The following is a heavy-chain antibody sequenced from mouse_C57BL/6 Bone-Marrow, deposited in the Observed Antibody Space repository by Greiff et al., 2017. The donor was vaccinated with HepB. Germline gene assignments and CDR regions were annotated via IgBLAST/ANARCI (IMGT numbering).Heavy chain of an antibody. CDR2: ISSGGDYI. Sequence: EVKLVESGEGLVKPGGSLKLSCAASGFTFSSYAMSWVRQTPEKRLEWVAYISSGGDYIYYADTVKGRFTISRDNARNTLYLQMSSLKSEDTAMYYCTREGNDYVHWYFDVWGTGTTVTVSS. D-gene: IGHD2-4*01. CDR1: GFTFSSYA. J-gene: IGHJ1*03. CDR3: TREGNDYVHWYFDV. V-gene: IGHV5-9-1*02.